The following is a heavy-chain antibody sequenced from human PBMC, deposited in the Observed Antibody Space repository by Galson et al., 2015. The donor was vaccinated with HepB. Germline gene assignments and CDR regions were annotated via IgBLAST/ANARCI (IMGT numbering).Heavy chain of an antibody. J-gene: IGHJ6*02. CDR3: ARVGEQWLDYYGMDV. Sequence: SVKVSCKASGYTFTSYAMHWVRQAPGQRLEWMGWINAGNGNTKYSQKFQGRVTITRDTSASTAYMELGSLRSEDTAVYYCARVGEQWLDYYGMDVWGQGTTVTVSS. CDR1: GYTFTSYA. D-gene: IGHD6-19*01. CDR2: INAGNGNT. V-gene: IGHV1-3*01.